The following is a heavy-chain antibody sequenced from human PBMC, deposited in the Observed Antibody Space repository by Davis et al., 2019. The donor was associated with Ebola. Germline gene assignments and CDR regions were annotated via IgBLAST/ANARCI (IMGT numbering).Heavy chain of an antibody. J-gene: IGHJ3*01. CDR2: INPSGDGK. CDR1: GYSFTRYY. Sequence: ASVKVSCKASGYSFTRYYMQWVRQAPGQGLEWMGVINPSGDGKTYAQKFQGRVTMTRDTSTTTVYMELSSLRSDDTAVYFCARTSIVGTTTTASDVWGQGTMVTVSS. D-gene: IGHD1-26*01. CDR3: ARTSIVGTTTTASDV. V-gene: IGHV1-46*01.